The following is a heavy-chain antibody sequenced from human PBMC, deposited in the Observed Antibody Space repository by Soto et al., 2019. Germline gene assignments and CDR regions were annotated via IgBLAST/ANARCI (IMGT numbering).Heavy chain of an antibody. Sequence: VGSLSLSWAASGSDFSSYIMNWIRQAPGKGLEWVSGISDISTYYEPSVKGRFTISTDKAKSTLFLQMKRLRAEDTAVYYCAKHLKGGRLQSPFDLWGQGTLVPLSS. CDR2: ISDIST. CDR1: GSDFSSYI. J-gene: IGHJ4*02. CDR3: AKHLKGGRLQSPFDL. V-gene: IGHV3-23*01. D-gene: IGHD3-3*02.